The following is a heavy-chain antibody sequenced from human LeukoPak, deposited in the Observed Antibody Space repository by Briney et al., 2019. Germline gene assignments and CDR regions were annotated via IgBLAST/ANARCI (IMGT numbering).Heavy chain of an antibody. D-gene: IGHD6-19*01. V-gene: IGHV3-30*03. CDR2: ISHEGTEK. Sequence: GRSLRLSCAASGFTFSSSGMHWVRQAPGTGLEWVAFISHEGTEKYYADSVKDRFTISRDNSKNTLYLQMSSLRDEDTAVFYCATDRGWYFDYWGQGTLVTVSS. CDR3: ATDRGWYFDY. CDR1: GFTFSSSG. J-gene: IGHJ4*02.